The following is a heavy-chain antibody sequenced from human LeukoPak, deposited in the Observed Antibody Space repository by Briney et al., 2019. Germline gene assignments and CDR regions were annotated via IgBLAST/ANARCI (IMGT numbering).Heavy chain of an antibody. J-gene: IGHJ5*02. Sequence: ASVKVSCKVSGYTLTELSMHWVRQAPGKGLEWMGGFDPEEGKIIYAQKFQGRVTMTEDTSTATAYMALSSLRSEDTAVYYCIAKLEFSRSSLSVYNWFGHWGQGTLVTVSS. D-gene: IGHD6-6*01. CDR3: IAKLEFSRSSLSVYNWFGH. CDR2: FDPEEGKI. V-gene: IGHV1-24*01. CDR1: GYTLTELS.